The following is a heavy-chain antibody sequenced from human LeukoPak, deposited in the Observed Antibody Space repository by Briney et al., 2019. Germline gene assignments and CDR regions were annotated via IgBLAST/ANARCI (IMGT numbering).Heavy chain of an antibody. CDR3: ARDRDWGFDY. Sequence: GGSLRLSCAASGFTFDDYGMNWVRLAPGKGLEWVSYIGTSSGIISYPDSVKGRFTISRDDAKNSLYLQMNSLRDEDTAVYYCARDRDWGFDYWGQGTLVTVSS. CDR1: GFTFDDYG. CDR2: IGTSSGII. D-gene: IGHD7-27*01. V-gene: IGHV3-48*02. J-gene: IGHJ4*02.